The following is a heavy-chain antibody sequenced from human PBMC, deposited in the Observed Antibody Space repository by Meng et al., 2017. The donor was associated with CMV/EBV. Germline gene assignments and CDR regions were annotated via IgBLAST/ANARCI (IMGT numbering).Heavy chain of an antibody. CDR1: GYTFTSYY. CDR2: INPSDGST. V-gene: IGHV1-46*01. Sequence: ASVKVSCKASGYTFTSYYMHWVRQAPGQGLEWMGIINPSDGSTSYAQKFQGRVTMTRDTSTSTVYMELSSLRYEDTAVYYCARDPYCSSNSCYTGTPLNYGVDVWGQGTTVTVSS. J-gene: IGHJ6*02. D-gene: IGHD2-2*02. CDR3: ARDPYCSSNSCYTGTPLNYGVDV.